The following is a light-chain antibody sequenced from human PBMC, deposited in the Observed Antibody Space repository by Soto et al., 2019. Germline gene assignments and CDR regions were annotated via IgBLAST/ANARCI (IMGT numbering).Light chain of an antibody. CDR2: EVN. V-gene: IGLV2-8*01. CDR3: SSFAVSNSFV. Sequence: VRTRPPSGSGLPGRAGTISCTGTSNDVGGYNYVSWYQQHPGKAPKLMIYEVNKRPSGVPDRFSGSKSGNTASLTVSGLQAEGEADYYCSSFAVSNSFVFGTGTKVTVL. CDR1: SNDVGGYNY. J-gene: IGLJ1*01.